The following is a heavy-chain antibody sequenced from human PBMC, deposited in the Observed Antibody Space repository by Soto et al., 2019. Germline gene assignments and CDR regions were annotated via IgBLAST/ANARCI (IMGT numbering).Heavy chain of an antibody. CDR3: GKKLGPVDGRKGPLDY. CDR2: ISGNSANT. J-gene: IGHJ4*02. CDR1: GFTFNTYV. V-gene: IGHV3-23*01. D-gene: IGHD1-26*01. Sequence: PGGSLRLSCAASGFTFNTYVMSWVRQAPGKGLEWVSEISGNSANTYYADSVKRRFTISRHNTKNTQRLPMNRLRADDTAVYYCGKKLGPVDGRKGPLDYWGQGTPGHRLL.